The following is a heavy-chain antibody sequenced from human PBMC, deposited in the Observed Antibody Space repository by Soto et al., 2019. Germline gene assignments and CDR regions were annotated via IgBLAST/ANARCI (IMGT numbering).Heavy chain of an antibody. V-gene: IGHV3-30*03. CDR2: ISYDGSNK. CDR3: ARGRYDILTGYYLYYGMDV. Sequence: GGSLRLSCAASGFTFSSYGMHWVRQAPGKGLEWVAVISYDGSNKYYADSVKGRFTISRDNSKNTLYLQMNSLRADDTAVYYCARGRYDILTGYYLYYGMDVWGQGTTVTVSS. CDR1: GFTFSSYG. J-gene: IGHJ6*02. D-gene: IGHD3-9*01.